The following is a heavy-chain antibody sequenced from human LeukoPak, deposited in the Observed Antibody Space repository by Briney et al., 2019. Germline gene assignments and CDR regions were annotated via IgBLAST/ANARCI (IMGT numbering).Heavy chain of an antibody. CDR2: IWYDGSNK. CDR3: ARARGYCSGGSCYGGYFDY. V-gene: IGHV3-33*08. D-gene: IGHD2-15*01. J-gene: IGHJ4*02. CDR1: GFTVSSNY. Sequence: GGSLRLSCAASGFTVSSNYMSWVRQAPGKGLEWVAVIWYDGSNKYYADSVKGRFTISRDNSKNTLYLQMNSLRAEDTAVYYCARARGYCSGGSCYGGYFDYWGQGTLVTVSS.